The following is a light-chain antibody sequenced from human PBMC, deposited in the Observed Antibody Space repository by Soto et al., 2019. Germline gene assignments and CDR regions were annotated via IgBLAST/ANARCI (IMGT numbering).Light chain of an antibody. V-gene: IGLV1-47*01. CDR1: SSNIGSNY. CDR3: AVWDDSLSAPV. CDR2: RNN. Sequence: QSVLTQPPSASGTPGQRVTISCSGSSSNIGSNYVYWYQQLPGTAPKLLIYRNNQRPSGVPDRFSGSKSGTSGSLAISGLRSEDEADYYCAVWDDSLSAPVFGGGTQLTVL. J-gene: IGLJ7*01.